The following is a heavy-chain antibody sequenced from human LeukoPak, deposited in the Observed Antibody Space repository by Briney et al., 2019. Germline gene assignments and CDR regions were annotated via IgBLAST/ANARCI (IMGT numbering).Heavy chain of an antibody. CDR1: GYTFTGDY. J-gene: IGHJ4*02. CDR3: ARGSVVGARGVGDY. Sequence: ASVKVSCKASGYTFTGDYIQWVRQAPGQGLEWMGWLNPNSGNTGYAQKFQGRVTMTRNTSISTAYMELSSLRSEDTAVYYCARGSVVGARGVGDYWGQGTLVTVSS. CDR2: LNPNSGNT. V-gene: IGHV1-8*02. D-gene: IGHD1-26*01.